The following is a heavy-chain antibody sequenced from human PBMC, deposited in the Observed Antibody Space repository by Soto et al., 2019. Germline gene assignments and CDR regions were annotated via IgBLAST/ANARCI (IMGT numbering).Heavy chain of an antibody. CDR2: ISGSGGST. Sequence: PGGSLRLACASSVFTFSNYAMSWVRQAPGKGLEWVSAISGSGGSTYYADSVKGRFTISRDNSKNTLYLQMNSLRAEDTAVYYCAKWTPSHDYWGQGTLVTVSS. CDR3: AKWTPSHDY. V-gene: IGHV3-23*01. CDR1: VFTFSNYA. J-gene: IGHJ4*02.